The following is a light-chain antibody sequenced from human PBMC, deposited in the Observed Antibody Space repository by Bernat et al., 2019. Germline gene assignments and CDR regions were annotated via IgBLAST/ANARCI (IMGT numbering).Light chain of an antibody. V-gene: IGKV1-5*03. CDR2: KAS. CDR1: QSIRNW. CDR3: QQYSSYSRT. J-gene: IGKJ1*01. Sequence: DIQMTQSPSTLYASVGDRVTITCRASQSIRNWLAWYQQKPGKAPKALIYKASSLQSGVPSRFSGSGSGTEFPLTIRSVQPDDFATYYCQQYSSYSRTFGQGTKVEIK.